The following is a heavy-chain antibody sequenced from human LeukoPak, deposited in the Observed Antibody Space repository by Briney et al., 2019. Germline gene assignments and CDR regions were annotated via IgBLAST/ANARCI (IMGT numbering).Heavy chain of an antibody. J-gene: IGHJ4*02. Sequence: PGGSLRLSCAASGFTSDEYGMSWVRQAPGTGLEWVSSINWDGGSTAYADSVQGRFTISRDNAKNSLHLQMKSLRAEDTALYYCARDSFSGSSLDYWGQGTLVTVSS. CDR3: ARDSFSGSSLDY. CDR2: INWDGGST. CDR1: GFTSDEYG. V-gene: IGHV3-20*04. D-gene: IGHD1-26*01.